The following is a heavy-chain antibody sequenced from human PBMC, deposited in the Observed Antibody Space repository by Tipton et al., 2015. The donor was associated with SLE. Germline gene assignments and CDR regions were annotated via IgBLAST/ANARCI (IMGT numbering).Heavy chain of an antibody. Sequence: TLSLTCAVSGGSISSSNWWSWVRQPPGKGLEWVAVISYDGSNKYYADSVKGRFTISRDNSKNSLYLQMNSLRAEDTAVYYCARELDDYGDLRAFDYWGQGTLVTVSS. D-gene: IGHD4-17*01. V-gene: IGHV3-30-3*01. CDR1: GGSISSSN. CDR2: ISYDGSNK. J-gene: IGHJ4*02. CDR3: ARELDDYGDLRAFDY.